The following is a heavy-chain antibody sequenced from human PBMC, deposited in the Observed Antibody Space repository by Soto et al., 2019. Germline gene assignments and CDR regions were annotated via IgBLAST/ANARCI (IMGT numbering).Heavy chain of an antibody. J-gene: IGHJ4*02. D-gene: IGHD3-16*01. Sequence: QVQLVQSGAEVKKPGASVKVSCKASGYTFTNFGISWVRQAPGQGLEWMGWISAYNGNTNHAQNFQGRVTMTTDRSTTTAYMGLRSLRSDETDVYYCARGGTPIAYWGQGTLVTVSS. CDR3: ARGGTPIAY. V-gene: IGHV1-18*01. CDR2: ISAYNGNT. CDR1: GYTFTNFG.